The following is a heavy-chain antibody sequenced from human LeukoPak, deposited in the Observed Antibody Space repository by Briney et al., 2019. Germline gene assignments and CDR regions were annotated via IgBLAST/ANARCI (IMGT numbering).Heavy chain of an antibody. CDR2: IKEDGSEK. J-gene: IGHJ4*02. V-gene: IGHV3-7*01. CDR3: ARDLIAAAG. CDR1: GLTFTTYW. Sequence: GGSLRLSCVASGLTFTTYWMTWVRQAPGRGLEWVANIKEDGSEKYYVDSVKGRFTISRDNAKNSLYLQMNSLRAEDTAVYYCARDLIAAAGWGQGTLVTVSS. D-gene: IGHD6-13*01.